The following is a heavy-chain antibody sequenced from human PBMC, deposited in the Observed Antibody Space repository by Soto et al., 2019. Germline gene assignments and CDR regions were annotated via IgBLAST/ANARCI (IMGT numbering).Heavy chain of an antibody. Sequence: ESRPTLVNPTQTLTLTCTFSGFSLNPRGVGVGWIRQPPGEALEWLAVIFWNDDKRYSPSLKTRLTITKDTSKNQVTLTMHPIDPDDTATYYCASSSFALRTYNWLLNRFVHWGQGYLGTVSS. CDR1: GFSLNPRGVG. CDR3: ASSSFALRTYNWLLNRFVH. CDR2: IFWNDDK. V-gene: IGHV2-5*01. J-gene: IGHJ4*02. D-gene: IGHD1-20*01.